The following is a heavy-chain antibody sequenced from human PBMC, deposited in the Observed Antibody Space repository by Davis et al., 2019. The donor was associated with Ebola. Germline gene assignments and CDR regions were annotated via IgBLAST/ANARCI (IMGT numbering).Heavy chain of an antibody. Sequence: PSETLSLTCAVSGGSIATYHWSWIRQSPGKGLEWIGYISDTGSTNYNPYLKSRVTISVEKSKNQFSLELSSVTAADTAVYYCARGHFYDSRGYFSWGQGTPVTVSS. CDR2: ISDTGST. CDR1: GGSIATYH. J-gene: IGHJ5*02. CDR3: ARGHFYDSRGYFS. D-gene: IGHD3-22*01. V-gene: IGHV4-59*12.